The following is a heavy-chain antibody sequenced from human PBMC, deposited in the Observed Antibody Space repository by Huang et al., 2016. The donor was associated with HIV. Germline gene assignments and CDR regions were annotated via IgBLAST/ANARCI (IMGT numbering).Heavy chain of an antibody. CDR1: GFTFSNAW. Sequence: EVQLVESGGGVSKPGQSRRLSCVASGFTFSNAWMTWVRQAAGKGLGWSGRIKGKSEGGTTDYAAPVQGRFIISRDDSKNRLYLQMNNRRSEDSAVYYCTTGYLWFGQIFRNKRSFDYWGQGTQVIVSS. D-gene: IGHD3-10*01. J-gene: IGHJ4*02. CDR3: TTGYLWFGQIFRNKRSFDY. CDR2: IKGKSEGGTT. V-gene: IGHV3-15*01.